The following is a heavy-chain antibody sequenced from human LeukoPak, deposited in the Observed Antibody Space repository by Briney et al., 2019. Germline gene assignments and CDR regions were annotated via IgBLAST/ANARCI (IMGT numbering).Heavy chain of an antibody. V-gene: IGHV4-34*01. CDR3: ARYDFWSGYGMDV. J-gene: IGHJ6*02. CDR1: GGSFSGYY. Sequence: SETLSLTCAVYGGSFSGYYWSWIRQPPGKGLEWIGEINHSGSTNYNPSLKSRVTISVDTSKNQFSLKLSSVTAADTAVYYCARYDFWSGYGMDVWGQGTTVTVSS. D-gene: IGHD3-3*01. CDR2: INHSGST.